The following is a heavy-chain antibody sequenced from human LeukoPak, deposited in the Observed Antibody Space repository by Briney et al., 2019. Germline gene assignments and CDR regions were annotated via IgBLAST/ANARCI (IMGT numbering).Heavy chain of an antibody. V-gene: IGHV4-30-4*01. J-gene: IGHJ4*02. CDR1: GGSISSGDYY. Sequence: SQTLSLTCTVSGGSISSGDYYWSWIRQPPGKGLEWIGYIYYSGSTNYNPSLKSRVTISVDTSKNQFSLKLSSVTAADTAVYYCARYSCTTTTCYNFDYWGQGTLVTVSS. D-gene: IGHD2-2*02. CDR3: ARYSCTTTTCYNFDY. CDR2: IYYSGST.